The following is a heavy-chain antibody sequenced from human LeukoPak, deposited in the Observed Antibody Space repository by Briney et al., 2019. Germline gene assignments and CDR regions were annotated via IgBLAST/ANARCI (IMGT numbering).Heavy chain of an antibody. CDR3: ARVFDS. CDR2: IFYTGKT. Sequence: SETLSLTCTVSGGSVYTSDYYWGWVCQPPGKGPEWIGDIFYTGKTNYNPSLKSRVSISIDTSKNQFSLKLTSVTAADTAVYYCARVFDSWGQGTLVTVSS. V-gene: IGHV4-39*07. CDR1: GGSVYTSDYY. J-gene: IGHJ4*02.